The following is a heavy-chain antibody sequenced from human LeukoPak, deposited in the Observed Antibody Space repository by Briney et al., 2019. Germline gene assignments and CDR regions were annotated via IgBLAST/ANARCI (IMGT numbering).Heavy chain of an antibody. Sequence: GGSLRLSCAASGFIFSSYGMHWVRQAPGKGLEWVAIIWFDGSNKYYADSVKGRFTISRDNSKNTLYLQMNSLRAEDTAVYFCARAPYYDYVWGSYRLDYWGQGTLVTVSS. CDR3: ARAPYYDYVWGSYRLDY. CDR2: IWFDGSNK. V-gene: IGHV3-33*01. J-gene: IGHJ4*02. CDR1: GFIFSSYG. D-gene: IGHD3-16*02.